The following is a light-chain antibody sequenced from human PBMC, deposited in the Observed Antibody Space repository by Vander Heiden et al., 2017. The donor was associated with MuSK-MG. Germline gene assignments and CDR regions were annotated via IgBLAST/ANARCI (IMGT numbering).Light chain of an antibody. J-gene: IGLJ2*01. CDR1: SSDVGSSHL. CDR3: FSYAGSSIVV. V-gene: IGLV2-23*02. CDR2: EVS. Sequence: QSALTQPASVSGSPGQSITISCTGTSSDVGSSHLVSWYQPPPGQAPKLMIYEVSRRSAGVASRFSGSKSGNTASLTISGRKAEDEADYYCFSYAGSSIVVFGGGTKLTVL.